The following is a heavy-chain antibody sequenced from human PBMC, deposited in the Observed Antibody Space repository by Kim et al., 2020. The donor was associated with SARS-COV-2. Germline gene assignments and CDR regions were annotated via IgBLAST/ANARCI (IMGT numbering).Heavy chain of an antibody. D-gene: IGHD3-22*01. CDR2: IYYSGST. V-gene: IGHV4-59*13. CDR3: AREGYYDSSGYYQHDAFDI. J-gene: IGHJ3*02. Sequence: SETLSLTCTVSGGSISSYYWSWIRQPPGKGLEWIGYIYYSGSTNYNTSLKSRVTISVDTSKNQLSLKLSSVTAADTAVNYCAREGYYDSSGYYQHDAFDIWGQGTMVTVSS. CDR1: GGSISSYY.